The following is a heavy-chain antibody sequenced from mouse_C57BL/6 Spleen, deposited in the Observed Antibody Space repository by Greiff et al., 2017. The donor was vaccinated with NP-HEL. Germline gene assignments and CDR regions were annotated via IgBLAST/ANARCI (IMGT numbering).Heavy chain of an antibody. D-gene: IGHD6-1*01. J-gene: IGHJ2*01. CDR3: ARGAPLHY. CDR2: ISYDGSN. V-gene: IGHV3-6*01. Sequence: EVQLVESGPGLVKPSQSLSLTCSVTGYSITSGYYWNWIRQFPGNKLEWMGYISYDGSNNYNPSLKNRISITRDTSKNQFFLKLNSVTTEDTATYYCARGAPLHYWGQGTTLTVSS. CDR1: GYSITSGYY.